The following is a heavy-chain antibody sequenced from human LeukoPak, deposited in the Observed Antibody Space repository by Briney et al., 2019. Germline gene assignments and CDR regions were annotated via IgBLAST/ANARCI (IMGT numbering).Heavy chain of an antibody. D-gene: IGHD1-26*01. CDR2: ISAYNGNT. CDR1: GYTFTSYG. CDR3: ARVSDVGATLFSAFDI. Sequence: ASVKVSCKASGYTFTSYGISWVRQAPGQGLEWMGWISAYNGNTNYAQKLQGRVTMTTDTSTSTAYMELRSLRSDDTAVYYCARVSDVGATLFSAFDIWGQGTMVTVSS. J-gene: IGHJ3*02. V-gene: IGHV1-18*01.